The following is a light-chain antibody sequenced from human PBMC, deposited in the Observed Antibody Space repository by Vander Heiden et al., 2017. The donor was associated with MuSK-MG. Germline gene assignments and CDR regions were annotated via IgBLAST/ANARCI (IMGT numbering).Light chain of an antibody. CDR2: DAS. V-gene: IGKV3-11*01. CDR1: QSVSSY. J-gene: IGKJ5*01. Sequence: EIVLTQSPATLSLSPGERATLSCRASQSVSSYLAWYQQKPGQAPRLLIYDASNRATGIPARFSGSGSGTDFTLTISSLEPEDVAVYYCQQRSNCPSITFGQGNRREIK. CDR3: QQRSNCPSIT.